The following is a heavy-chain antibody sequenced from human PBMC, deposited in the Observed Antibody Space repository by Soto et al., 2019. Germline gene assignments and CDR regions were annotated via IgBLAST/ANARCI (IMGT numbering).Heavy chain of an antibody. V-gene: IGHV4-39*01. J-gene: IGHJ5*02. CDR2: IYYSGST. D-gene: IGHD6-6*01. Sequence: PSETLSLTCTVSGGSISSSSYYWGWIRQPPGKGLEWIGSIYYSGSTYYNPSLKSRVTISVDTSKNQFSLKLSSVAAADTAVYYCAIHVSPGVAALEFDPWGQGTLVPVSS. CDR1: GGSISSSSYY. CDR3: AIHVSPGVAALEFDP.